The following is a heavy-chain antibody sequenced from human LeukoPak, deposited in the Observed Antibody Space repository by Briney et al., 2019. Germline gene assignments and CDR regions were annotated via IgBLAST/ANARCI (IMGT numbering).Heavy chain of an antibody. CDR1: GGSINNYY. J-gene: IGHJ3*01. Sequence: PSETLSLTCTVSGGSINNYYWSWIRQPPGKGLEWIGYIYYSGSTNYNPSLRGRVTMSVDTSKNQFSLKLSSVTAADTAVYYCARYCGGDCNSSAFDFWGQGTMVTVSS. V-gene: IGHV4-59*01. CDR2: IYYSGST. D-gene: IGHD2-21*02. CDR3: ARYCGGDCNSSAFDF.